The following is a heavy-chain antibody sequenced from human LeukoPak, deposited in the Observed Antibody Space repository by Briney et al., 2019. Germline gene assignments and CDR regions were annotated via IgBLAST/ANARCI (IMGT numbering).Heavy chain of an antibody. D-gene: IGHD3-16*01. J-gene: IGHJ4*02. CDR3: ARVGGYGTDY. Sequence: SETLSLTCAVSGDSISSGHWWSWVRQPPGKGLEWIGEIKHGGSTNYNPSLKSRVTISVDRSKNQFSLKLSSVTAADTAVYYCARVGGYGTDYWGQGTLVTVSS. CDR1: GDSISSGHW. CDR2: IKHGGST. V-gene: IGHV4-4*02.